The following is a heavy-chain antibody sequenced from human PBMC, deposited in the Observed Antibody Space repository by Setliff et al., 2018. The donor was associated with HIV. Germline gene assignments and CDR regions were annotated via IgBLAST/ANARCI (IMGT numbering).Heavy chain of an antibody. CDR2: IYYSGST. CDR3: SRGSYHDSSPLANDY. D-gene: IGHD3-22*01. J-gene: IGHJ4*02. V-gene: IGHV4-59*01. CDR1: GCSISNYY. Sequence: SETLSLTCTVSGCSISNYYWSWIRQPPGKGLEWIGYIYYSGSTNYNPSLKSRVIISVDTSKHQFSLKLSSVTAADTAVYYCSRGSYHDSSPLANDYWDRGKLVTVSS.